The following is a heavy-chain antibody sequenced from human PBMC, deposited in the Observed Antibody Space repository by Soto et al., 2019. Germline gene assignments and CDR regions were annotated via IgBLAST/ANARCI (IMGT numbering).Heavy chain of an antibody. V-gene: IGHV4-4*07. J-gene: IGHJ4*02. CDR1: VGSISSYY. D-gene: IGHD6-13*01. Sequence: PSETLSVTCTFSVGSISSYYWSWIRQPAGKGLEWIGRIYTSGSTNYNPSLKSRVTMSVDTSKNQFSLKLSSVTAADTAVYYCARAAGVEQQLVGAFDYWGQGTLVTVSS. CDR3: ARAAGVEQQLVGAFDY. CDR2: IYTSGST.